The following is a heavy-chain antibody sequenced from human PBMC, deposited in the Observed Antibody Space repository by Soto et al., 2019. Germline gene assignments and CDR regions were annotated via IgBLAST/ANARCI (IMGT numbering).Heavy chain of an antibody. Sequence: SETLSLTCAVYGGSSSGYYWSWIRQPPGKGLEWIGDINHSGSTCYNPSLKSRVTISVDTSKNQFSLKLRSVTAADTAVYYCARDHVGANNWFDPWGQGTLVTVSS. V-gene: IGHV4-34*01. CDR3: ARDHVGANNWFDP. J-gene: IGHJ5*02. CDR2: INHSGST. CDR1: GGSSSGYY. D-gene: IGHD1-26*01.